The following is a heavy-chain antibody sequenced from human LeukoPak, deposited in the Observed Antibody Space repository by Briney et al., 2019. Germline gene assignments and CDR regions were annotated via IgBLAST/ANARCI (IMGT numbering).Heavy chain of an antibody. Sequence: RGESLKISCKGSGYSFTTYWIAWVRQRPGEGLEWMGIIYPDDSDTRYSPSFQGQVTISADKSISTAYLQWTSLKASDTAMYYCASGGRNYYYYMDVWGKGTTVTVSS. CDR1: GYSFTTYW. CDR2: IYPDDSDT. J-gene: IGHJ6*03. CDR3: ASGGRNYYYYMDV. V-gene: IGHV5-51*01. D-gene: IGHD3-16*01.